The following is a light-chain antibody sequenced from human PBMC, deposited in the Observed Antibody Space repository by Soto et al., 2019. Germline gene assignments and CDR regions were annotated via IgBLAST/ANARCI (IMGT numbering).Light chain of an antibody. V-gene: IGKV3-11*01. J-gene: IGKJ5*01. CDR2: DAS. CDR3: QQRSDRPSIT. CDR1: QSVSTY. Sequence: EIVLTQSPATLSLSPGERATLSGRASQSVSTYLAWYQQKPGQAPRLIVYDASNRVTGIPVRFSGSGSGTDFTLTISSLEPEDFAIYYGQQRSDRPSITFGQGTRLEIK.